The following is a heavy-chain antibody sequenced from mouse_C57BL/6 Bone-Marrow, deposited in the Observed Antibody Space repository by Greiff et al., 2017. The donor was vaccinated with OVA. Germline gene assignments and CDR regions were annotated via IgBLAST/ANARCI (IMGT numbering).Heavy chain of an antibody. J-gene: IGHJ4*01. Sequence: VQLQQSGAELVRPGASVKLSCTASGFNIKDDYMHWVKQRPEQGLEWIGWIDPENGDTEYASKFQGKATITADTSSTTAYLQLSSLTSEDTAVYYCTTLSMDYWGQGTSVTVSS. CDR2: IDPENGDT. CDR1: GFNIKDDY. V-gene: IGHV14-4*01. CDR3: TTLSMDY.